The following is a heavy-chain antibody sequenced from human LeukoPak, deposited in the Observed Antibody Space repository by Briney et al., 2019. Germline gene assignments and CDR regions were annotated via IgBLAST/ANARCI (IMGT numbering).Heavy chain of an antibody. D-gene: IGHD3-9*01. CDR1: GGSISSSSYY. V-gene: IGHV4-39*07. Sequence: SETLSLTCTVSGGSISSSSYYWGWIRQPPGKGLEWIGSIYYSGSTYYNPSLKSRVTISVDTSKNQFSLKLSSVTAADTAVYYCARDNLGVVHVLRYFDWLLYGPHGDAFDIWGQGTMVTVSS. CDR2: IYYSGST. J-gene: IGHJ3*02. CDR3: ARDNLGVVHVLRYFDWLLYGPHGDAFDI.